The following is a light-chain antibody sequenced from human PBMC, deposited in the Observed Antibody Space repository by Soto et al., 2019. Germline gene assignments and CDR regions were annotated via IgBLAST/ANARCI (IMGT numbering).Light chain of an antibody. Sequence: ESVLTQSPGTLSLSPGERATLSCRAGQSITTNYLAWYQQRFGQAPRLLIHDASSRAAGIPDRFSGSGSGTYFTLTISRLEPEDFAVYYCQQYGSSITFGQGTRLEIK. V-gene: IGKV3-20*01. CDR3: QQYGSSIT. CDR2: DAS. J-gene: IGKJ5*01. CDR1: QSITTNY.